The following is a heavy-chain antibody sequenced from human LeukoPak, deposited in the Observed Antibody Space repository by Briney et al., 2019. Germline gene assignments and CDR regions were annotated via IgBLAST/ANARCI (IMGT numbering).Heavy chain of an antibody. Sequence: SQTLSLTCAISGDTVAIKRAAWNWIRQSPLRGLEWLGRTFYRSKWNNDYAVSVKGRITIKPDTSKNQFSLQLNSVTPEDTAVYYCANLRTGTSDVFDIWGQGTMVTVSS. J-gene: IGHJ3*02. D-gene: IGHD2-8*02. CDR2: TFYRSKWNN. CDR3: ANLRTGTSDVFDI. V-gene: IGHV6-1*01. CDR1: GDTVAIKRAA.